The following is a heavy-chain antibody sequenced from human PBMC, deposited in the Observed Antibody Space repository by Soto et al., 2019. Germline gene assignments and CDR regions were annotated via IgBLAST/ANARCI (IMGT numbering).Heavy chain of an antibody. Sequence: PGESLKISCKGSGYSFTTYWIGWVRQMPGKGLEWMGIINPRDSDTRYSPSFQGQVTISRDNSKNTLFLQMGSLRPEDTAIYYCVKQAHGLDGVAFDYWGQGTQVTVSS. CDR2: INPRDSDT. CDR1: GYSFTTYW. V-gene: IGHV5-51*01. D-gene: IGHD2-15*01. J-gene: IGHJ4*02. CDR3: VKQAHGLDGVAFDY.